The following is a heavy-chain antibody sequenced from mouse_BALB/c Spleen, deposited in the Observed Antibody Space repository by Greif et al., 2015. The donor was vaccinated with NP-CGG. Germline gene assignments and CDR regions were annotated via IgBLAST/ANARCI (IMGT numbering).Heavy chain of an antibody. CDR1: GYTFTSYY. V-gene: IGHV1S16*01. D-gene: IGHD1-1*01. J-gene: IGHJ3*01. CDR3: TNHYYGSRGWFAY. Sequence: VQLQQSGAELVKPGASVKLSCKASGYTFTSYYMYWVKQRPGQGLEWIGEINPSNGGTNFNEKFKSKATLTVDKSSSTAYMQLSSLTSEDSAVYYCTNHYYGSRGWFAYWGQGTLVTVSA. CDR2: INPSNGGT.